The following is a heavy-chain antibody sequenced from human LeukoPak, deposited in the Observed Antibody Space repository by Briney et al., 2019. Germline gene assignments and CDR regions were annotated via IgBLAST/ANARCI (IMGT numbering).Heavy chain of an antibody. V-gene: IGHV3-7*04. CDR1: GFYFSAYL. CDR2: IKQDGSQE. Sequence: GGSLRLSCVASGFYFSAYLMSWVRQAPGKGLEWVANIKQDGSQEFYLDSVKGRFTISRDNGNNSLYLHMSRLRIEDTAVYYCARDLKGFNLWGQGVLVTVSS. J-gene: IGHJ5*02. CDR3: ARDLKGFNL.